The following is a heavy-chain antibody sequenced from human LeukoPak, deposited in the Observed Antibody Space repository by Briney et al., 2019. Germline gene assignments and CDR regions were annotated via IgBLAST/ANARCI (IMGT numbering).Heavy chain of an antibody. CDR1: GDSVSSNSAA. CDR3: ARDSSRVLDS. CDR2: TFYRSKWYN. D-gene: IGHD6-6*01. J-gene: IGHJ4*02. V-gene: IGHV6-1*01. Sequence: SQTLSLTFAISGDSVSSNSAAWNWIRQSPSGGLEWLGRTFYRSKWYNDSAVSVKSQITINPDTSKNQFSLQLNSVTPEDTAVYYCARDSSRVLDSWGQGTLVTVSS.